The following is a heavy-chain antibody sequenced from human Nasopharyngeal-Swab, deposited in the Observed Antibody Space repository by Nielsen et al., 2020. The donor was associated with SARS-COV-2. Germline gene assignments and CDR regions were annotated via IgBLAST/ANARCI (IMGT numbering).Heavy chain of an antibody. CDR3: AAAKAARQGYYYYGVDV. CDR2: IAVGSGNT. Sequence: SVKVSCRASGFTFTSSAVQWVRQARGQRLEWIGWIAVGSGNTNYAQKFQERVTITRDMSTSTAYMELSSLRSEDTAVYYCAAAKAARQGYYYYGVDVWGQGTTVTVSS. D-gene: IGHD6-6*01. J-gene: IGHJ6*02. CDR1: GFTFTSSA. V-gene: IGHV1-58*01.